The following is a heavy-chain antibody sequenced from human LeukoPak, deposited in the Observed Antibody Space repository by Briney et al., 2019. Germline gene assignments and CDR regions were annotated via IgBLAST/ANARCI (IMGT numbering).Heavy chain of an antibody. V-gene: IGHV4-38-2*01. J-gene: IGHJ4*02. CDR3: ARAPRDSSSSNYMRRFDY. Sequence: SETLSLTCAVSGYSISSDNYWVWIRQPPGPGLEWTGGIYHSGSTYYNPSLKSRVTMSVDTSKNQFSLKLSSVTAADTAVYYCARAPRDSSSSNYMRRFDYWGQGTLVTVSS. CDR1: GYSISSDNY. CDR2: IYHSGST. D-gene: IGHD3-22*01.